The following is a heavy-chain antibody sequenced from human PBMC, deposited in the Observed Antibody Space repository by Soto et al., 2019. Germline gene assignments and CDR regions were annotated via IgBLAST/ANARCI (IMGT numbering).Heavy chain of an antibody. CDR2: IYYSGTT. CDR3: AASCVACGGFNYYGMDV. V-gene: IGHV4-31*03. D-gene: IGHD2-21*01. Sequence: QVQLQESGPGLVKPSQTLSLTCTVSGGSISSGGYYWYWIRQHPGKGLEWIGYIYYSGTTYYNPALKIRVTISGDTSKNQFSLKLSSVTAADTAVYYCAASCVACGGFNYYGMDVWGQGTTVTVSS. CDR1: GGSISSGGYY. J-gene: IGHJ6*02.